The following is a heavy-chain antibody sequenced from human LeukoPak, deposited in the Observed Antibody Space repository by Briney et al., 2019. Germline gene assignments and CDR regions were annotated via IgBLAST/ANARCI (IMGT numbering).Heavy chain of an antibody. CDR2: INHSGST. CDR3: ARGWEENWFDP. Sequence: SETLSLTCAVYGGPFSGYYWSWIRQPPGKGLEWIGEINHSGSTNYNPSLKSRVTISVDTSKNQFSLKLSSVTAADTAVYYCARGWEENWFDPWGQGTLVTVSS. V-gene: IGHV4-34*01. J-gene: IGHJ5*02. CDR1: GGPFSGYY. D-gene: IGHD1-26*01.